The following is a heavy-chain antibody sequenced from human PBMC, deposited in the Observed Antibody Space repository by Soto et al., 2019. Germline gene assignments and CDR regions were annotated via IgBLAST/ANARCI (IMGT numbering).Heavy chain of an antibody. D-gene: IGHD6-6*01. CDR3: AKAAYRSSSQGY. CDR2: ISYDGSNK. V-gene: IGHV3-30*18. Sequence: GGSLRLSCAASGFTFSSYGMHWVRQAPGKGLEWVAVISYDGSNKYYADSVKGRFTISRDNSKNALYLQMNSLRAEDTAVYYCAKAAYRSSSQGYWGQGTLVTVSS. J-gene: IGHJ4*02. CDR1: GFTFSSYG.